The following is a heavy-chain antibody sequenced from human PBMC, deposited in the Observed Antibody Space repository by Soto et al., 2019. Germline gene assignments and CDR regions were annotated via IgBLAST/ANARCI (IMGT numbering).Heavy chain of an antibody. CDR2: IWYDGSNK. D-gene: IGHD5-12*01. J-gene: IGHJ4*02. Sequence: QVQLVESGGGVVQPGRSLRLPCAASGFTFSSYGMHWVRQAPGKGLEWVAVIWYDGSNKYYADSVKGRFTISRDNSKNTLYLQMNSLRAEDTAVYYCARDLGDGYTLDYWGQGTLVTVSS. CDR3: ARDLGDGYTLDY. V-gene: IGHV3-33*01. CDR1: GFTFSSYG.